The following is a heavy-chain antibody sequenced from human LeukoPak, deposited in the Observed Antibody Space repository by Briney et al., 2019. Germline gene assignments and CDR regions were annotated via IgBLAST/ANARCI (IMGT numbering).Heavy chain of an antibody. CDR3: AKGFGDSCYSGVEY. J-gene: IGHJ4*02. D-gene: IGHD2-15*01. Sequence: GGSLRLSCAASGFTFTTYWMHWVRQAPGKGLEWVSVISGAGGDTYYADSVKGRFTISRDTSKNTLYLQMNSVRAEDTAVYYCAKGFGDSCYSGVEYWGQGTLVTVSP. V-gene: IGHV3-23*01. CDR2: ISGAGGDT. CDR1: GFTFTTYW.